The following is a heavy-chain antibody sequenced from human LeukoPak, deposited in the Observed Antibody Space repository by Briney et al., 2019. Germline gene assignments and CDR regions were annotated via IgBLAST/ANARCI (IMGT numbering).Heavy chain of an antibody. D-gene: IGHD6-19*01. Sequence: GGSLRLSCAASGFTFSSYAMHWVRQAPGKGLEWVAVISYDGSNKYYADSVKGRFTISRDNSKNTLYLQMNSLRAEDTAVYYCARAGIAVAAPFDYWGQGTLVTVSS. CDR3: ARAGIAVAAPFDY. J-gene: IGHJ4*02. CDR1: GFTFSSYA. CDR2: ISYDGSNK. V-gene: IGHV3-30*04.